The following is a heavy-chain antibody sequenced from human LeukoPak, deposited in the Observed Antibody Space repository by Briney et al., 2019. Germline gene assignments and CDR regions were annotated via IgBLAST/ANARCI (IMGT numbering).Heavy chain of an antibody. CDR1: GFTVSSNY. J-gene: IGHJ6*02. Sequence: GGSLRLSCAVSGFTVSSNYMSWVRQPPGKGLEWVSAISGSGGSTYYADSVKGRFTISRDNSKNTLYLQMNSLRAEDTAVYYCAKDILTGYQTHFYYYYYGMDVWGQGTTVTVSS. D-gene: IGHD3-9*01. CDR3: AKDILTGYQTHFYYYYYGMDV. CDR2: ISGSGGST. V-gene: IGHV3-23*01.